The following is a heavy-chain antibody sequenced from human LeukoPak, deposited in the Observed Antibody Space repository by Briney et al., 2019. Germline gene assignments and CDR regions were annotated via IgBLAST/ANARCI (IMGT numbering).Heavy chain of an antibody. D-gene: IGHD6-13*01. CDR2: IKSRSSGGTT. V-gene: IGHV3-15*01. Sequence: GGSLRLSCAASGFTFRDAWMGWVRQAPGKGLEWVGLIKSRSSGGTTDYGARVKGRFTISRDDSKNILYLQMDSLVTEDTAVFYCTADLIGNSRGIDYWGQGTLVTVSS. CDR1: GFTFRDAW. CDR3: TADLIGNSRGIDY. J-gene: IGHJ4*02.